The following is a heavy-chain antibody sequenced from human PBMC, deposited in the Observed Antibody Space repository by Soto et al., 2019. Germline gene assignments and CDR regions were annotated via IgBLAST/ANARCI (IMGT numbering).Heavy chain of an antibody. CDR1: GGSFSGYY. CDR2: INHSGST. J-gene: IGHJ6*02. Sequence: SETLSLTCAVYGGSFSGYYWTWIRQPPGTGLEWIGEINHSGSTNYNPSLKSRVTISVDTSKNQFSLKLSSVTAADTAVYYCARDTYYYDSSGSLGYYGMDVWGQGTTVTVSS. D-gene: IGHD3-22*01. V-gene: IGHV4-34*01. CDR3: ARDTYYYDSSGSLGYYGMDV.